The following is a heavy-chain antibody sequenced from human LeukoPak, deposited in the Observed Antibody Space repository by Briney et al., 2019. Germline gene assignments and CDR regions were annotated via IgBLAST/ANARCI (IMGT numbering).Heavy chain of an antibody. CDR3: ARDSDSGSYIFYD. V-gene: IGHV3-11*01. D-gene: IGHD1-26*01. Sequence: GGSLRLSCAASGFTFSDYYMSWIRQAPGKGLEWVSYISSSGSTIYYADSVKGRFTISRDNAKNSLYLQMNSLRAEDTAVYYCARDSDSGSYIFYDWGQGTLVTVSS. J-gene: IGHJ4*02. CDR2: ISSSGSTI. CDR1: GFTFSDYY.